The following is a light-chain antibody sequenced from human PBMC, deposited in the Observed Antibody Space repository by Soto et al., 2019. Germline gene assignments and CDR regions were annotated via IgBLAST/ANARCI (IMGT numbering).Light chain of an antibody. CDR3: QQSYSSPPT. J-gene: IGKJ1*01. CDR1: QSVSSY. CDR2: GAS. V-gene: IGKV3-11*01. Sequence: GERASLSCRASQSVSSYLAWYQQKPGQAPRLLIYGASSRATGIPNRFSGSGSGTDFTLTISSLQPEDFATYYCQQSYSSPPTFGQGTKVDIK.